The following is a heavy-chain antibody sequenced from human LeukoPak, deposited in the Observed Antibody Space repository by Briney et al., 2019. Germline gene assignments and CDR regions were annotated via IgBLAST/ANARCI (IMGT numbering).Heavy chain of an antibody. D-gene: IGHD2-21*01. Sequence: ASVKVSCKASGYTFTSYYMHWVRQAPGQGLEWMGIINPSGGSTSYAQKFQGRVTMTRDMSTSTVYMEPSSLRSEDTAVYYCARGDPPHYYYMDVWGKGTTVTVSS. CDR3: ARGDPPHYYYMDV. CDR2: INPSGGST. J-gene: IGHJ6*03. V-gene: IGHV1-46*01. CDR1: GYTFTSYY.